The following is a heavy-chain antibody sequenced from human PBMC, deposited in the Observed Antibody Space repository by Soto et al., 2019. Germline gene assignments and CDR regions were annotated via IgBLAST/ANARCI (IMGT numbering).Heavy chain of an antibody. Sequence: PVGSLRLSCAASVFTFSSYCMHWVRDSPGKWLEWVAVISYDGSNKYYADSVKGRFTISRDNSKNTLYLQMNSLRAEDTAVYYCGKDLEEGYDCLECGGQGSPVIVSS. D-gene: IGHD5-12*01. V-gene: IGHV3-30*18. J-gene: IGHJ4*02. CDR1: VFTFSSYC. CDR3: GKDLEEGYDCLEC. CDR2: ISYDGSNK.